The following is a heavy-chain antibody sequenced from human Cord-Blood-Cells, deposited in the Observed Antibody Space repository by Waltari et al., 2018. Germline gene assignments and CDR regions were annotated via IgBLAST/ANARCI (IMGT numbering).Heavy chain of an antibody. CDR2: IYHSGST. V-gene: IGHV4-38-2*02. Sequence: QVQLQESGPGLVKPSETLSLTCAVSGYSISSGYYWGRIRQPPGKGLEWIGSIYHSGSTYYNPSLKSRVTISVDTSKNQFSLKLSSVTAADTAVYYCARDPSDLYYFDYWGQGTLVTVSS. CDR3: ARDPSDLYYFDY. D-gene: IGHD1-26*01. CDR1: GYSISSGYY. J-gene: IGHJ4*02.